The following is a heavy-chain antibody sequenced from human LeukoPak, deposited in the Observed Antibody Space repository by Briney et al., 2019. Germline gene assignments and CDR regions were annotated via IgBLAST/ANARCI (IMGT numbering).Heavy chain of an antibody. Sequence: GGSLRPSCAASGFTFSSYSMNWVRQAPGKGLEWVSSISSSSSYIYYADSVKGRFTISRDNAKNSLYLQMNSLRAEDTAVYYCARSRHYYGSGSYYYYGMDVWGKGTTVTVSS. D-gene: IGHD3-10*01. CDR3: ARSRHYYGSGSYYYYGMDV. V-gene: IGHV3-21*01. CDR2: ISSSSSYI. J-gene: IGHJ6*04. CDR1: GFTFSSYS.